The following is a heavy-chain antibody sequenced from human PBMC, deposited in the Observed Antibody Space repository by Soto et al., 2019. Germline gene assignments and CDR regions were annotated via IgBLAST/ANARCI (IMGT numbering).Heavy chain of an antibody. CDR1: GFTFSSYG. V-gene: IGHV3-30*18. J-gene: IGHJ6*02. CDR2: ISYDGSNK. Sequence: QVQLVESGGGVVQPGRSLRLSCAASGFTFSSYGMHWVRQAPGKGLEWVAVISYDGSNKYYADSVKGRFTISRDNSKNTLYLQMNSLRAEDTAVYYCAKDREIYDYVWGSYRPKHGMDVWGQGTTVTVSS. D-gene: IGHD3-16*02. CDR3: AKDREIYDYVWGSYRPKHGMDV.